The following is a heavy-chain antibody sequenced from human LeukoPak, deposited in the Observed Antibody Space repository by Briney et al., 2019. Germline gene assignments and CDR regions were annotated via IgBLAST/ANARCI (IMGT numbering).Heavy chain of an antibody. CDR3: ATRKLGNDY. Sequence: SETLSLTCAVSGGSISSGGYSWTWIRQPPGKGLEWIGYMYYSGSTYYNPSLKSRVTISVDTSKNQFSLKLSSVTAADTAVYYCATRKLGNDYWGQGTLITVSS. D-gene: IGHD7-27*01. CDR1: GGSISSGGYS. V-gene: IGHV4-30-4*07. J-gene: IGHJ4*02. CDR2: MYYSGST.